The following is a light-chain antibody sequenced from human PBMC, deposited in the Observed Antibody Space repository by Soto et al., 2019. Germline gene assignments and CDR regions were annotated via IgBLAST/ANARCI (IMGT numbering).Light chain of an antibody. Sequence: EIVMTQSPATLSVSPGEGATLSCRASQSVSSKLAWYQQKPGQAPRLLIYDASTRATGIPARFSGSGSGTEFTLTISSLQSEDFALYHCQQYHNWPPFTFGGGTKVEI. J-gene: IGKJ4*01. V-gene: IGKV3-15*01. CDR1: QSVSSK. CDR3: QQYHNWPPFT. CDR2: DAS.